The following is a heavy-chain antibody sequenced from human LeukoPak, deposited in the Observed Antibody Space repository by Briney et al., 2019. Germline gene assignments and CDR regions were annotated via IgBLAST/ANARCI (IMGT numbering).Heavy chain of an antibody. J-gene: IGHJ4*02. V-gene: IGHV3-64D*09. D-gene: IGHD3-10*01. Sequence: GGSLRLSCSASGFIFSSYAMHWVRQAPGKGLENVSAISSNGGSTFYADSVKGRFTISRDNSKDTLYLQMTSPRAEDTAVYYCVKDVYSMVRGVGPYFDCWGQGTLVTVSS. CDR3: VKDVYSMVRGVGPYFDC. CDR2: ISSNGGST. CDR1: GFIFSSYA.